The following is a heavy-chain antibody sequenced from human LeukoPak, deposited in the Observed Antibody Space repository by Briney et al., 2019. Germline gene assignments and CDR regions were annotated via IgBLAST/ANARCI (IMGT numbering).Heavy chain of an antibody. D-gene: IGHD3-22*01. CDR2: IYYSGST. V-gene: IGHV4-39*07. J-gene: IGHJ4*02. CDR1: GGSISSSSYY. Sequence: SETLSLTCTVSGGSISSSSYYWGWIRQPPGKGLEWIGSIYYSGSTYYNPSLKSRVTISVDTSKNQFSLKLSSVTAADTAVYYCARAWVRDDSSGYYYVPYYFDYWGQGTLVTVSS. CDR3: ARAWVRDDSSGYYYVPYYFDY.